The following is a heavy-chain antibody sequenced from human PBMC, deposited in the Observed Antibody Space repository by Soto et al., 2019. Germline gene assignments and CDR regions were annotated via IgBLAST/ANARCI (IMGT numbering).Heavy chain of an antibody. D-gene: IGHD3-22*01. CDR1: GFTVSSNY. J-gene: IGHJ5*02. CDR2: IYSSGST. V-gene: IGHV3-66*01. CDR3: ARDWYYYDSSGYYYST. Sequence: PGGSLRLSCAASGFTVSSNYMSWVRQAPGKGLEWVSVIYSSGSTYYADSVKGRFTISRDNSKNTLYLQMNSLRAEDTAVYYCARDWYYYDSSGYYYSTWGQGTLVTVSS.